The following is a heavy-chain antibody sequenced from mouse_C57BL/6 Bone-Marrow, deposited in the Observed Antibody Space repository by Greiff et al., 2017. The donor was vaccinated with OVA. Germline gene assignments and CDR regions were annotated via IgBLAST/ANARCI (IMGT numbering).Heavy chain of an antibody. D-gene: IGHD2-12*01. Sequence: EVKLMESGGGLVQPGGSLKLSCAASGFTFSVYYMYWVRQTPEKRLDGVAYISNGGGSTYYPDTVKGRITISSDNAKNTLYLQMSRLKTEDTTMSYCGRPGSYETLGYWGQGTLVTVSA. CDR1: GFTFSVYY. V-gene: IGHV5-12*01. CDR3: GRPGSYETLGY. CDR2: ISNGGGST. J-gene: IGHJ3*01.